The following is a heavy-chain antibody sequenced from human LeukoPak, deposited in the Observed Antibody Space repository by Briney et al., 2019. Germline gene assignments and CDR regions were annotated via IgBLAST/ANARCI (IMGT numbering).Heavy chain of an antibody. CDR2: ISDSSGVT. CDR3: AKDNYYDTNGYLGLFDI. V-gene: IGHV3-23*01. J-gene: IGHJ5*02. CDR1: GFTFSSFP. D-gene: IGHD3-22*01. Sequence: GGSLRLSCAASGFTFSSFPMNWVRQAPGKGLEWVSAISDSSGVTHYADSVKGRFTISRDNSKNTLYLQMNSLRAEDTAVYYCAKDNYYDTNGYLGLFDIWGQGTLVTVSS.